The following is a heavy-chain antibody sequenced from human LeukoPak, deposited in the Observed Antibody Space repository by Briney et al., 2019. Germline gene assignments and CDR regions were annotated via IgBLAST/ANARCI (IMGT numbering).Heavy chain of an antibody. CDR2: ISTSSTYI. Sequence: GGSLRLSCAASGFSFSTYSMNWVRQAPGMGLEWVSSISTSSTYIYYADSVKGRFTISRDNARNSLYLQMNSLRAEDTAVYYCAGGGKGSSYDGFDNWGQGTLVTVSS. D-gene: IGHD5-12*01. CDR3: AGGGKGSSYDGFDN. V-gene: IGHV3-21*01. CDR1: GFSFSTYS. J-gene: IGHJ4*02.